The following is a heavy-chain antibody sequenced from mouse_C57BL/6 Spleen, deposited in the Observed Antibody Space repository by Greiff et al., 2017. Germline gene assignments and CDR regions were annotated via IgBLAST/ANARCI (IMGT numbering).Heavy chain of an antibody. J-gene: IGHJ4*01. D-gene: IGHD2-14*01. CDR3: ARRSTGTEGCAMDY. CDR2: INPYNGGT. CDR1: GYTFTDYY. Sequence: VQLQQSGPVLVKPGASVKMSCKASGYTFTDYYMNWVKQSHGKSLEWIGVINPYNGGTSYNQKFKGKATLTVDKSSSTAYMKLNSLTSEDSAVXYCARRSTGTEGCAMDYWGQGTSVTVSS. V-gene: IGHV1-19*01.